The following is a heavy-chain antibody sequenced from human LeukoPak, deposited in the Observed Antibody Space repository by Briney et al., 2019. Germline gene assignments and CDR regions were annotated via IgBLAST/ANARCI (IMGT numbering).Heavy chain of an antibody. V-gene: IGHV3-21*01. CDR2: ISSSSSYI. Sequence: PGGSLRLSCAASGFTFSSYSMNWVRQAPGKGLEWVSSISSSSSYIYYADSVKGRFTISRDNAKNSLYLQMNSLRAEDTAVYYCARDSLGSSDAFDIWGQGTMVTVSS. CDR1: GFTFSSYS. CDR3: ARDSLGSSDAFDI. D-gene: IGHD3-10*01. J-gene: IGHJ3*02.